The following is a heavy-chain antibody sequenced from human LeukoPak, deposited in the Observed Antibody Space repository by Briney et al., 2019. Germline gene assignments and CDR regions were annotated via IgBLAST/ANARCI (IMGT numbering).Heavy chain of an antibody. D-gene: IGHD3-3*01. J-gene: IGHJ4*02. CDR3: ATQTIFGVVIRDY. CDR2: IYHSGST. CDR1: GGSISSGSYY. Sequence: SQTLSLTCTVSGGSISSGSYYWSWIRQPPGKGLEWIGSIYHSGSTYYNPSLKSRVTISVDTSKNQFSLKLSSVTAADTAVYYCATQTIFGVVIRDYWGQGTLVTVSS. V-gene: IGHV4-39*07.